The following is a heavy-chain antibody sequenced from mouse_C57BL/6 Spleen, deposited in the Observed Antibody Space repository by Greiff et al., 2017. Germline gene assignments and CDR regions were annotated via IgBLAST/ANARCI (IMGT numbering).Heavy chain of an antibody. CDR2: ISYSGST. CDR3: ASGHYGYAWFAY. D-gene: IGHD2-2*01. Sequence: EVKLEESGPGMVKPSQSLSLTCTVTGYSITSGYDWHWIRHFPGNKLEWMGYISYSGSTNYNPSLKSRISITHDTSKNHFFLKLNSVTTEDTATYYCASGHYGYAWFAYWGQGTLVTVSA. V-gene: IGHV3-1*01. J-gene: IGHJ3*01. CDR1: GYSITSGYD.